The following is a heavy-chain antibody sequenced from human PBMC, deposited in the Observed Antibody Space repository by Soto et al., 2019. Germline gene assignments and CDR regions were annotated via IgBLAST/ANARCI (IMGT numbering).Heavy chain of an antibody. CDR2: INPSGGST. D-gene: IGHD3-3*01. CDR3: ASIGYDFWSGNYHYYGIDV. V-gene: IGHV1-46*01. CDR1: GYTFTSYY. J-gene: IGHJ6*02. Sequence: ASVKVSCKASGYTFTSYYMHWVRQAPGQGLEWMGIINPSGGSTSYAQKFQGRVTMTRDTSTSTVYMELSSLRSEDTAVYYCASIGYDFWSGNYHYYGIDVWGQGTTVTVSS.